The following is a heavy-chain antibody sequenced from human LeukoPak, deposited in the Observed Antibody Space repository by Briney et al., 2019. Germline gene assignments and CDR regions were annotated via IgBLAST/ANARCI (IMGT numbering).Heavy chain of an antibody. Sequence: GGSLRLSCAASRFTFSNYEMNWVRQAPGKGLEGVSYISSSGSTICYADSVKGRFTISRDNAKNSLYLQMNSLRAEDTAVYYCANNYDFWSGYYKVGAFDIWGQGTMVTVSS. CDR2: ISSSGSTI. D-gene: IGHD3-3*01. CDR1: RFTFSNYE. V-gene: IGHV3-48*03. CDR3: ANNYDFWSGYYKVGAFDI. J-gene: IGHJ3*02.